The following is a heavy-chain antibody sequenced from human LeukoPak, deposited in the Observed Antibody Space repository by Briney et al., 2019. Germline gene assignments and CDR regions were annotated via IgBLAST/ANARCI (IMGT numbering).Heavy chain of an antibody. V-gene: IGHV1-18*01. CDR1: GYTFTNYG. D-gene: IGHD6-13*01. J-gene: IGHJ5*02. CDR3: ARSFQQSWFDP. Sequence: ASVKVSCKASGYTFTNYGITWVRQAPGQGLEWMGWISGYQGSTKYAQNFQGRVTMTIDTSTSTAYMELSSLRSEDTAVYYCARSFQQSWFDPWGQGTLVTVSS. CDR2: ISGYQGST.